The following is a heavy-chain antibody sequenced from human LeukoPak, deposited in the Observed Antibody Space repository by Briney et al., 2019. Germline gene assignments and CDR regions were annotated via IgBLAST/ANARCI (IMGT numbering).Heavy chain of an antibody. V-gene: IGHV3-23*01. CDR2: ISGSGGST. D-gene: IGHD3-9*01. Sequence: QSGGSLRLSCAASGFTFSSYAMNWVRQAPGKGLEWVSVISGSGGSTYYADSVKGRFTISRDNSKNTLYLQMNSLRAEDTAVYYCAKRAPLTGGAFDIWGQGTMVTVSS. J-gene: IGHJ3*02. CDR3: AKRAPLTGGAFDI. CDR1: GFTFSSYA.